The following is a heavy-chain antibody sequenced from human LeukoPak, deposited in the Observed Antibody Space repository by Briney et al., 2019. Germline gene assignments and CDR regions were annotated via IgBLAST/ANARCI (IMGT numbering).Heavy chain of an antibody. D-gene: IGHD4-17*01. Sequence: ASETLSLSCTVSGGSISSYYWSWIRQPPGKGLEWIGYIYYSGSTNYNPFLKSRVTISVDTSRNQFSLQLSSVTAADTAVYYCARSGDLNTERAFDIWGQGTMVTVSS. V-gene: IGHV4-59*01. CDR2: IYYSGST. CDR3: ARSGDLNTERAFDI. J-gene: IGHJ3*02. CDR1: GGSISSYY.